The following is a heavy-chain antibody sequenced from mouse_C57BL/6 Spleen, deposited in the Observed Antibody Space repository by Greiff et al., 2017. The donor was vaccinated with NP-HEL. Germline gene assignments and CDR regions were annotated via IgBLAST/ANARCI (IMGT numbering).Heavy chain of an antibody. D-gene: IGHD3-2*02. Sequence: VQLQQSGPELVKPGASVKISCKASGYAFSSSWMNWVKQRPGKGLEWIGRIYPGDGDTNYNGKFKGKATLTADKSSSTAYMQLSSLTSEDSAVYFCAREEDSSGSFAYWGQGTLVTVSA. CDR1: GYAFSSSW. CDR3: AREEDSSGSFAY. CDR2: IYPGDGDT. V-gene: IGHV1-82*01. J-gene: IGHJ3*01.